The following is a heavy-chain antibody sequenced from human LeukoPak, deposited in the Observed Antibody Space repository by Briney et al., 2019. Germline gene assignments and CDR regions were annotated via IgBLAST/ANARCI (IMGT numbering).Heavy chain of an antibody. D-gene: IGHD6-13*01. Sequence: PGGSLRLSCAASGFTFSSYSMNWVRQAPGKGLEWVSYISSSSSTIYYADSVKGRSTISRDNAKNSLYLQMNSLRAEDTAVYYCARDQGDLIAAADWGQGTLVTVSS. CDR3: ARDQGDLIAAAD. J-gene: IGHJ4*02. V-gene: IGHV3-48*01. CDR2: ISSSSSTI. CDR1: GFTFSSYS.